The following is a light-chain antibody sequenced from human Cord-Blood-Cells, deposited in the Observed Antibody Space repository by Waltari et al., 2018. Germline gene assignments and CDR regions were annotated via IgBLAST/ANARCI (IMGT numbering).Light chain of an antibody. J-gene: IGLJ2*01. CDR3: CLYAGSSTFVV. Sequence: QSALTQPASVSGSPGQSITISCTGTSSDVGSYNLVSWYQQHPGKAPKLMIYEGSKRPSGVSKRFSGSKSGNTASLTISVLQAEDEADYYCCLYAGSSTFVVFGGGTKLTVL. V-gene: IGLV2-23*03. CDR2: EGS. CDR1: SSDVGSYNL.